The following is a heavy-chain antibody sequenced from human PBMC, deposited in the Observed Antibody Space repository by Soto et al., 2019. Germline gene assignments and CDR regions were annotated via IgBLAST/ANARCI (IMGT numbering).Heavy chain of an antibody. J-gene: IGHJ4*02. CDR3: TTDGLRFLEREY. CDR2: IKSTTDGGTT. D-gene: IGHD3-3*01. V-gene: IGHV3-15*07. Sequence: EVHLVEAGGGLVKPGGSLRLSCAASGLTFSNAWMNWVRQAPGQGLEWVGRIKSTTDGGTTDYAAPVKGRFTISRDDSKNTLCLQMYSRHTEATVGYFCTTDGLRFLEREYWGQGTLVTVSS. CDR1: GLTFSNAW.